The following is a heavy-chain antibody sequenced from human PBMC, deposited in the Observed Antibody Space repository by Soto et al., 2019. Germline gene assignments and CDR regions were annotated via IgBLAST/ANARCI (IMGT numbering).Heavy chain of an antibody. D-gene: IGHD4-17*01. J-gene: IGHJ4*02. CDR2: MNPNSGNT. V-gene: IGHV1-8*01. CDR1: GYTFTSYD. Sequence: QVQLVQSGAEVKKPGASVKVSCKASGYTFTSYDINWVRQATGQGLEWMGWMNPNSGNTGYAQKFQGRVTMTRKTSISTGYMGRSSLRSEDTAVYYCARFPDYGDYVYYFDYWGQGTLVTVSS. CDR3: ARFPDYGDYVYYFDY.